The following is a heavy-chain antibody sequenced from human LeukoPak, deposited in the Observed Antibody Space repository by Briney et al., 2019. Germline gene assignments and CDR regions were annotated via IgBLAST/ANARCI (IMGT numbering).Heavy chain of an antibody. J-gene: IGHJ4*02. D-gene: IGHD6-25*01. CDR1: GFSFNSYE. CDR3: ARVSYSGGVY. CDR2: ISSGGITI. V-gene: IGHV3-48*03. Sequence: PGGSLRLSCAAAGFSFNSYEINWVRQAPGKGLEWVSYISSGGITIFYADSVKGRFTISRDNAKNSVYLQMHSLRAEDTAVYYCARVSYSGGVYWGQRTLVTVSS.